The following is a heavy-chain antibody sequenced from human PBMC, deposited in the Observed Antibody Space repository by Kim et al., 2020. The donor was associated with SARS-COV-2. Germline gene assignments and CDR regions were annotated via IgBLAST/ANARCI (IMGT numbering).Heavy chain of an antibody. V-gene: IGHV3-73*01. CDR2: IKSKAENYAT. CDR3: ARLTNTWSTAFDA. CDR1: GFSFSDAA. Sequence: GGSLRLSCAASGFSFSDAAIHWVRQAPGKGLEWVGRIKSKAENYATVYTVSVKGRFTISRDDSESKTYLQMINLKSEDTAVYYCARLTNTWSTAFDAWGQGSLVTGST. J-gene: IGHJ4*02.